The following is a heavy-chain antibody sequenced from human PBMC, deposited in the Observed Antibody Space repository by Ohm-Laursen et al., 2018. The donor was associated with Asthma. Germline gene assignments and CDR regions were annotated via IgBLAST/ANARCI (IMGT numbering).Heavy chain of an antibody. V-gene: IGHV3-21*01. CDR2: ISTASSFI. J-gene: IGHJ4*02. D-gene: IGHD6-19*01. CDR1: GYTFSRYS. Sequence: GSLRLSCSASGYTFSRYSIHWVRQIPGKGLEWVASISTASSFIYYADSVKGRFTISRDNAKNSLYLQMNSLRAEDTAMYYCARDEGAVTGTIDYWGQGTLVTVSS. CDR3: ARDEGAVTGTIDY.